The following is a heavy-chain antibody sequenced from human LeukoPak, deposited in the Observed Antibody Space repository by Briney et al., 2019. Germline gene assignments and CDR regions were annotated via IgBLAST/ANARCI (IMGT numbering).Heavy chain of an antibody. Sequence: PAGTLRLSCAASGFTFSSNGRHRVRQAPGKGLEWLAVIWYDGSNKYYADSVKGRFTISRDNSKNTLYLQMNSLRAEDTAVYYCAKGTIDYWGQGTLVTVSS. J-gene: IGHJ4*02. D-gene: IGHD3/OR15-3a*01. V-gene: IGHV3-33*06. CDR1: GFTFSSNG. CDR3: AKGTIDY. CDR2: IWYDGSNK.